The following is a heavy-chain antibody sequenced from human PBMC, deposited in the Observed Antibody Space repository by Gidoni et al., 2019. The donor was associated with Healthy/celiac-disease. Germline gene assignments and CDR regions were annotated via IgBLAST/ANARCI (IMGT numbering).Heavy chain of an antibody. CDR1: GSSFPCHW. CDR3: ARHHTAVAGGGGFDY. CDR2: IYPGDSDN. D-gene: IGHD6-19*01. V-gene: IGHV5-51*01. J-gene: IGHJ4*02. Sequence: EVQLVQSGAEVKKPGESLTISCKGSGSSFPCHWIGWVRQMPGKGLEWMGIIYPGDSDNRYSPSFQGQVTISADKSISTAYLQWSSLKASDTAMYYCARHHTAVAGGGGFDYWGQGTLVTVSS.